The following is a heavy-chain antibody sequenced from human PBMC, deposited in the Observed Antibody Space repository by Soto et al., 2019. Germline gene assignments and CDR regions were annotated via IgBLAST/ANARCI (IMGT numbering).Heavy chain of an antibody. V-gene: IGHV4-4*02. CDR3: GRAHRDLQQLVHYNYSMDV. D-gene: IGHD6-13*01. J-gene: IGHJ6*02. CDR2: IYHSGST. Sequence: PSETLSLTCAVSGGSISSSNWWSWVRQPPGKGLEWIGEIYHSGSTNYNPSLKSRVTISVDKSKNQFSLKLTSVTAADTAVYYCGRAHRDLQQLVHYNYSMDVWGQGITVT. CDR1: GGSISSSNW.